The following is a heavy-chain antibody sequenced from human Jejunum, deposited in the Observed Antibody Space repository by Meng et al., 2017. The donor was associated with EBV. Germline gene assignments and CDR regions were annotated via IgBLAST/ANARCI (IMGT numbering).Heavy chain of an antibody. J-gene: IGHJ4*02. V-gene: IGHV3-74*01. CDR1: GLSFSGNW. CDR3: AKDLSWNQADY. CDR2: IDSDGTST. Sequence: ESGGGLVQPGGSRRLSSAASGLSFSGNWMHWVRQAPGEGLVWVSRIDSDGTSTNYADSVRGRFTISRDNARNTLYLQMNSLRAEDTAMYYCAKDLSWNQADYWGQGILVTVSS. D-gene: IGHD1-14*01.